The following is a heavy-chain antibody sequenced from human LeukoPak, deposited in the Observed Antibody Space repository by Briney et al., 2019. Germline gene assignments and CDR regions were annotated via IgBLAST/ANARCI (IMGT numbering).Heavy chain of an antibody. J-gene: IGHJ3*02. V-gene: IGHV1-69*13. CDR2: IIPIFGTA. CDR3: ARERRGRPKAFEI. CDR1: GGTFSSYA. D-gene: IGHD3-16*01. Sequence: SVKVSCKASGGTFSSYAISWVRQAPGQGLEWMGGIIPIFGTANYAQKFQGRVTITADESTSTAYMELSSLRSEDTAVYYCARERRGRPKAFEILGQRTMVTGSS.